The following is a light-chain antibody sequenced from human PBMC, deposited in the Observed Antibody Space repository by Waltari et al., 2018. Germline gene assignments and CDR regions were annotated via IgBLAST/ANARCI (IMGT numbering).Light chain of an antibody. CDR3: QHHFRLPAT. Sequence: DIVLTQSPVRLSFSPGERATLACSSSQSLSRYLAWYQQKPGQAPRLLIYGASNRATGVPPRFSGSGSGTDFSLTISGLEPEDSAVYYCQHHFRLPATFGQGTKVEIK. J-gene: IGKJ1*01. V-gene: IGKV3-20*01. CDR2: GAS. CDR1: QSLSRY.